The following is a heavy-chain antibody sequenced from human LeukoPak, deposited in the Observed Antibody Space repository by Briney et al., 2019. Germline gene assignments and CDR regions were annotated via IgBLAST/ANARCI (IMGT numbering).Heavy chain of an antibody. CDR2: ISYDGSNK. CDR1: GFTFSSYA. Sequence: PGGSLRLSCAASGFTFSSYAMHWVRQAPGKGLEWVAVISYDGSNKYYADSVKGRFTISRDNSKNTLYLQMNSLRAEDTAVYYCARPQIPDLGKQDIVVVPAARTPRNYYYMDVWGKGTTVTVSS. D-gene: IGHD2-2*01. CDR3: ARPQIPDLGKQDIVVVPAARTPRNYYYMDV. J-gene: IGHJ6*03. V-gene: IGHV3-30*04.